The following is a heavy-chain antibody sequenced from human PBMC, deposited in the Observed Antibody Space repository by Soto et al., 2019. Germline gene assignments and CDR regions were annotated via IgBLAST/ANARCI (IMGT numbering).Heavy chain of an antibody. CDR3: AREVAMGTTPKGLWSVSGAYYYYGMDV. V-gene: IGHV1-18*01. D-gene: IGHD3-3*01. J-gene: IGHJ6*02. CDR2: ISAYNGET. CDR1: GYTFTSYG. Sequence: ASVKVSCKASGYTFTSYGISWVRQAPGQGLEWMGWISAYNGETDYEQNLQGRVTMTTDTSTSTAYMELRSLRSDDTAVYYCAREVAMGTTPKGLWSVSGAYYYYGMDVWGQGTTVTVSS.